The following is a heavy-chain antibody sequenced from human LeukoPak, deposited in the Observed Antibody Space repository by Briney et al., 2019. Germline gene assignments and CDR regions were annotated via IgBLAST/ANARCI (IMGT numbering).Heavy chain of an antibody. CDR3: ARSSIVVVSILDY. CDR1: GFPFSSYA. Sequence: GGSLRLSCAASGFPFSSYAMHWVRQAPGKGLEYVSAISSNGGSTSYANSVKRRFTISRDNSKNTLYLQMGSLRAEDMAVYYCARSSIVVVSILDYRGQGTLVTVSS. D-gene: IGHD2-2*01. CDR2: ISSNGGST. V-gene: IGHV3-64*01. J-gene: IGHJ4*02.